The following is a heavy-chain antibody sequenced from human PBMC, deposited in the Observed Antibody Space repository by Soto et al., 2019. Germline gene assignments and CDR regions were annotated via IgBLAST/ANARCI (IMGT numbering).Heavy chain of an antibody. Sequence: LKISCKGSGYSFTSNWIGWVRQMPGKGLEWMGIIYPGDSDTRYSPSFQGQVTISADKSISTAYLQWSSLKASDTAMYYCARRLVGGNLMDTFDIWGQGTMVTVSS. CDR3: ARRLVGGNLMDTFDI. D-gene: IGHD6-19*01. CDR2: IYPGDSDT. CDR1: GYSFTSNW. V-gene: IGHV5-51*01. J-gene: IGHJ3*02.